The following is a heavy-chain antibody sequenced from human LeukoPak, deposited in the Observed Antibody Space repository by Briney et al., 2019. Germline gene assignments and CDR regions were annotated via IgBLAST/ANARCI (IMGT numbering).Heavy chain of an antibody. CDR2: INPSGDTT. Sequence: GASVKVSCKASGYTFTSYYMHWVRQAPGQGLEWMGKINPSGDTTSYAQKFQGRVTMTTDTSTSTVYMELSSLRSEDTAVYYCARKQRGDAFDIWGQGTMVTVSS. J-gene: IGHJ3*02. CDR1: GYTFTSYY. D-gene: IGHD1/OR15-1a*01. V-gene: IGHV1-46*01. CDR3: ARKQRGDAFDI.